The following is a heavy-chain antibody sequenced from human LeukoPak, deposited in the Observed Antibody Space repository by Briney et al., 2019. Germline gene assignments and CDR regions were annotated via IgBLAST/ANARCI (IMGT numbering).Heavy chain of an antibody. J-gene: IGHJ4*02. D-gene: IGHD6-6*01. CDR1: GGSISSSSYY. CDR2: IYYSGTT. V-gene: IGHV4-39*07. CDR3: ARESSSSPDY. Sequence: SETLSLTCTVYGGSISSSSYYWGWIRQPPGKGLEWIGSIYYSGTTYYKPSLRSRVTISVDTSKNQFYLRLTSVTAADSAMYYCARESSSSPDYWGQGTLVTVSS.